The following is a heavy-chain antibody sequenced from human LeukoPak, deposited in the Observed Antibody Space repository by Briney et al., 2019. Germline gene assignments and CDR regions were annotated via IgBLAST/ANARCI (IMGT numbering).Heavy chain of an antibody. CDR3: ARVYSYGSLSAEYYMDV. Sequence: GESLKISCKGSGYSFTSYWIGWVRQMPGKGLEWMGIIYPGDSDTRYSPSFQGQVTISADKSISTAYLQWSSLKASDTAMYYCARVYSYGSLSAEYYMDVWGKGTTVTISS. V-gene: IGHV5-51*01. J-gene: IGHJ6*03. D-gene: IGHD5-18*01. CDR2: IYPGDSDT. CDR1: GYSFTSYW.